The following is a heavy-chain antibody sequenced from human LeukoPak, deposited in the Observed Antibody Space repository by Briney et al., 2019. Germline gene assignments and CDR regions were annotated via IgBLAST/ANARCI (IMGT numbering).Heavy chain of an antibody. D-gene: IGHD3-10*01. CDR2: ISGSGGST. Sequence: GGSLRLSCAASGFTFSSYAMSWVRQAPGKGLEWVSAISGSGGSTYYADSVKGRFTISRDNSKNTLYLQMDSLRAEDTAVYYCAKVADYYGSGSYYTQWGQGTLVTVSS. CDR1: GFTFSSYA. J-gene: IGHJ4*02. V-gene: IGHV3-23*01. CDR3: AKVADYYGSGSYYTQ.